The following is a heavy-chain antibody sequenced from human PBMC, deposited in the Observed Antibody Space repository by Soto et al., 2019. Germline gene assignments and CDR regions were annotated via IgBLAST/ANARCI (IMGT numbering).Heavy chain of an antibody. D-gene: IGHD3-10*01. J-gene: IGHJ3*02. V-gene: IGHV1-24*01. CDR1: GYTLTELS. CDR2: FDPEDGET. Sequence: QVQLVQSGAEVKKPGASVKVSCKVSGYTLTELSMHWVRQAPGKGLERMGGFDPEDGETIYGQKFQGRVSMTEDTSTDTAYMELGSLSSEDTAVYYCATDCGSGSTYDAFDIWGQGKMVTVSS. CDR3: ATDCGSGSTYDAFDI.